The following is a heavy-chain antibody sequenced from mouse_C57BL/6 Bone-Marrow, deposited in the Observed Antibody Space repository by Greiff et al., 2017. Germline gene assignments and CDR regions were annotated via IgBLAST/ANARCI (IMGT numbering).Heavy chain of an antibody. D-gene: IGHD1-1*01. CDR1: GYTFTSHG. V-gene: IGHV14-4*01. CDR3: TTVSGGKAMDY. J-gene: IGHJ4*01. CDR2: IDPENGDT. Sequence: VQLQQSGAELARPGASVKLSCKASGYTFTSHGISWVKQRTGQGLEWIGWIDPENGDTEYASKFQGKATITADTSSNTAYLQLSSLTSEDTAVYYCTTVSGGKAMDYWGQGTSVTVSS.